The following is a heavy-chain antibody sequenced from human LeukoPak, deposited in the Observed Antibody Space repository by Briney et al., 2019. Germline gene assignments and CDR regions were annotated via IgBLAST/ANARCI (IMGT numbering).Heavy chain of an antibody. CDR1: GFTFSSYA. CDR3: AKTGGIAARGGWYFDY. V-gene: IGHV3-23*01. D-gene: IGHD6-6*01. CDR2: ISGSGDST. J-gene: IGHJ4*02. Sequence: PGGSLRLSCAASGFTFSSYAMSWVRQAPDKGLEWVSAISGSGDSTNYADSVKGRFTISRDTSKNTLYLQMNSLRAEDTAVYYCAKTGGIAARGGWYFDYGGKGTLVTVSS.